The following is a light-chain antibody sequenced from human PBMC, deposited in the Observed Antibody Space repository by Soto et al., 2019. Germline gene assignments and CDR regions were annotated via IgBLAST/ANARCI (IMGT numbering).Light chain of an antibody. CDR2: GVF. Sequence: TQSPDTLSLSPGERATLSCRASQSSSNQYLAWYQQRPGQPPRLLIYGVFIRANGIPDRFSGSGSGTEFTLTISSLQSEDFAVYYCQQYNNWPRWTFGQGTKVDIK. CDR3: QQYNNWPRWT. J-gene: IGKJ1*01. CDR1: QSSSNQ. V-gene: IGKV3D-15*01.